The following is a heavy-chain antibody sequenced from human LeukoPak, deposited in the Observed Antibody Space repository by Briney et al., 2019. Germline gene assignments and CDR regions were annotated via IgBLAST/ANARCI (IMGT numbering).Heavy chain of an antibody. J-gene: IGHJ4*02. Sequence: RASVKVSCKASGGTFSSYAISWVRQAPGQGLKWMGGIIPIFGTANYAQKFQGRVTITADKSTSTAYMELSSLRSEDTAVYYCARPRVYYYDSSGYFDYWGQGTLVTVSS. CDR1: GGTFSSYA. CDR3: ARPRVYYYDSSGYFDY. V-gene: IGHV1-69*06. CDR2: IIPIFGTA. D-gene: IGHD3-22*01.